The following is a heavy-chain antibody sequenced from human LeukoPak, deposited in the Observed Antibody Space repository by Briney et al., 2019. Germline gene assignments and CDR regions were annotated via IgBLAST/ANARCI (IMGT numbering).Heavy chain of an antibody. D-gene: IGHD3-10*01. CDR2: MSYDGSER. CDR1: GFTLGRYG. Sequence: GGSLTLSCTASGFTLGRYGMHWVRQAPGKGLEWVGVMSYDGSERHYVDSVRGRFTISRDTSKNTLYLEMNSLKTEDTAVYYCAREADSGYYRTVDYWGQGTLVTVSS. V-gene: IGHV3-30-3*01. CDR3: AREADSGYYRTVDY. J-gene: IGHJ4*02.